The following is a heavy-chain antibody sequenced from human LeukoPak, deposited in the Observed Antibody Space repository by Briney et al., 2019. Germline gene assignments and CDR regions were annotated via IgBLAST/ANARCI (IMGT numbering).Heavy chain of an antibody. CDR1: GFSLSNYA. V-gene: IGHV3-23*01. CDR2: ISNSDGNT. D-gene: IGHD1-1*01. Sequence: PEGSVRLSCAASGFSLSNYAMSWVRQAPGQGLEWVSTISNSDGNTYYADSVKGRFTISRDNSKNTLYLQMNSLTAEDTAIYYCAKATGTLGNWGQGTLVTVSS. J-gene: IGHJ4*02. CDR3: AKATGTLGN.